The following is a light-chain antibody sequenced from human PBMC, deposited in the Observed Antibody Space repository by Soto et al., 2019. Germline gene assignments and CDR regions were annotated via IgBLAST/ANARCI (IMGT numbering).Light chain of an antibody. J-gene: IGKJ4*01. CDR2: GAS. V-gene: IGKV1-39*01. CDR1: QSINVY. CDR3: QQTDSTPKT. Sequence: DIQMTQSPSSLSASVGDRVTITCRASQSINVYLHWYQQKPGKPPNLLIYGASSLQSGVPSRFRGGGSGTDFTLTISSLQPEDVGTYYCQQTDSTPKTFGGGTKVDIK.